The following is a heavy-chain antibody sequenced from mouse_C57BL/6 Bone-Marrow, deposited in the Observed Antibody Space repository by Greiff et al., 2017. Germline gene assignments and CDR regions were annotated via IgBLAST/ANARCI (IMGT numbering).Heavy chain of an antibody. CDR3: AREAYGYDGWFAY. J-gene: IGHJ3*01. D-gene: IGHD2-2*01. Sequence: QVQLQQSGPELVKPGASVKISCKASGYAFSSSWMNWVKQRPGKGLAWIGRIYPGDGDTNYNGKFNGKAPLTADKASSTAYMQLSSLPSEDSAVYFCAREAYGYDGWFAYWGQGTLVTVSA. CDR2: IYPGDGDT. CDR1: GYAFSSSW. V-gene: IGHV1-82*01.